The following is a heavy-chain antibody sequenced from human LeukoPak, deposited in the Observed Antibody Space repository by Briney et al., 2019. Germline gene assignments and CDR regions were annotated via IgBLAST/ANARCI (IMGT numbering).Heavy chain of an antibody. Sequence: GGSLRLSCAASGFTFSTYEMNWVRQAPGKGLEWVSYISVSGGTIKYADSVKGRFTISRDNAKNSLYLQLNSLRAEDTAVCYCAGGDGGYYYGMDVWGQGTTVTVSS. CDR1: GFTFSTYE. D-gene: IGHD3-3*01. J-gene: IGHJ6*02. CDR2: ISVSGGTI. CDR3: AGGDGGYYYGMDV. V-gene: IGHV3-48*03.